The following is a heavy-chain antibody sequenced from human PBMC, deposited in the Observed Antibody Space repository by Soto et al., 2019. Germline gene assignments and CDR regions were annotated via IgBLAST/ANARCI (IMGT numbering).Heavy chain of an antibody. J-gene: IGHJ4*02. CDR1: GFSLRTRGVG. D-gene: IGHD1-1*01. CDR3: AHSLGGAERFDY. CDR2: IYWDDDE. Sequence: QITLKESGPTLVKPTQTLTLTCTFSGFSLRTRGVGVAWIRQPPGKALEWLAIIYWDDDERYKPSLKSRITITKDTSNNQVVLTMTNMDPVDTGTYYCAHSLGGAERFDYWGQETLVTVSS. V-gene: IGHV2-5*02.